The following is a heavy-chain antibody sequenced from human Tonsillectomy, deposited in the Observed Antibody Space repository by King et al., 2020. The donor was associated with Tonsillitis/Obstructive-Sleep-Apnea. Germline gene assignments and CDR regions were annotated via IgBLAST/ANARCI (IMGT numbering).Heavy chain of an antibody. CDR3: AREGGHGMGFDY. D-gene: IGHD3-16*01. J-gene: IGHJ4*02. CDR1: GFTISSYW. V-gene: IGHV3-7*01. CDR2: IKQDGSEK. Sequence: VQLVESGGGLVQSGGSLRLSCAASGFTISSYWMSWVRQAPGKGLEWVVNIKQDGSEKHYVDSVKGRFTISRDNAKNSLYLQLNSLRAEDTAVYYCAREGGHGMGFDYWGQGTLVTDSS.